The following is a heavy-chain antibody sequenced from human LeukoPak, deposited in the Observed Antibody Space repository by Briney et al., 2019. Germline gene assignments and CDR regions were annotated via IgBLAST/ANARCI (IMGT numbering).Heavy chain of an antibody. CDR1: GYTFTSYG. J-gene: IGHJ4*02. Sequence: SVKVSCKASGYTFTSYGISWVRQAPGQGLEWMGGIIPMFGTANYAQKFQGRVTVTADESTSTAYMELSSLRSEDTAVYYCAREPLDSGGNAFDYWGQGTLVTVSS. CDR2: IIPMFGTA. V-gene: IGHV1-69*13. CDR3: AREPLDSGGNAFDY. D-gene: IGHD4-23*01.